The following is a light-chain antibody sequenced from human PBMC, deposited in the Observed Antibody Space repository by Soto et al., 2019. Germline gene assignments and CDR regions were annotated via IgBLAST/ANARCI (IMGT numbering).Light chain of an antibody. Sequence: QSALPQPASVSGSPGQSITISCTGTINDVGGYNSVSWYQQHPGKAPKLIIYEVTHRPSGVSDRFSGSKSGNTASLTISGLHSEDEADYYFSSYTRRSTWVFGGGTKLTVL. V-gene: IGLV2-14*01. CDR3: SSYTRRSTWV. CDR2: EVT. J-gene: IGLJ3*02. CDR1: INDVGGYNS.